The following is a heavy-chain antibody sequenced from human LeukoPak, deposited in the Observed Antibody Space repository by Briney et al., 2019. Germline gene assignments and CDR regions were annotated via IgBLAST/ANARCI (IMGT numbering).Heavy chain of an antibody. J-gene: IGHJ4*02. Sequence: SQTLSLTCTASGGSISSGSYYWIWLRQPAGQGLEWIGRIYTSGSTNYNPSLNSRVTISVDTSKNKFSLKLSSVTASDTAVYYCARSRYSSGSVDYWGQGTLVTVSS. CDR2: IYTSGST. D-gene: IGHD6-19*01. CDR1: GGSISSGSYY. V-gene: IGHV4-61*02. CDR3: ARSRYSSGSVDY.